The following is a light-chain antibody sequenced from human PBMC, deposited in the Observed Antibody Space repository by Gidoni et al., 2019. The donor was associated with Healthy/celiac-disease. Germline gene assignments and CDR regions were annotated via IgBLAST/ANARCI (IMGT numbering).Light chain of an antibody. CDR3: QQYNNGPPT. J-gene: IGKJ4*01. CDR2: GAS. Sequence: ELVITQSPATLSVSPGERATLSCRASQSVSSNFAWYQQKPGQAPRLLIYGASTRATGIPARFSGSGSGTEFTRTISSLQSEDCAGYYCQQYNNGPPTFGGGTKVEIK. CDR1: QSVSSN. V-gene: IGKV3-15*01.